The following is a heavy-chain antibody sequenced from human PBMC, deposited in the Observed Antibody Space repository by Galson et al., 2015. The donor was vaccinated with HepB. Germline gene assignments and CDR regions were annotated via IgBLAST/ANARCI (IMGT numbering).Heavy chain of an antibody. CDR3: ARSSLDKWNGYDALAM. Sequence: SVKVSCKASGYTFTHYYVHWVRQAPGQGLEWLGWVNPNGGGTDYAEKFQGRVTLTGDTSISTAYMDFSDMKTDDTAVYYCARSSLDKWNGYDALAMWGQGTLVTVSS. V-gene: IGHV1-2*02. CDR1: GYTFTHYY. J-gene: IGHJ3*02. D-gene: IGHD1-1*01. CDR2: VNPNGGGT.